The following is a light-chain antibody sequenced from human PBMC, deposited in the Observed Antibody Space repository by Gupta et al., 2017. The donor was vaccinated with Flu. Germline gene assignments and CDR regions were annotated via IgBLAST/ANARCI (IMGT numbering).Light chain of an antibody. Sequence: DIQMTQSPSSLSASVGDRVTITCRASQGISNYLGWFQQKPGKAPKSLIYAASSLRSGVPSRFSGSGSGTDFTLTISSLHPEDFATYYCQQENSYPITFGQGTQLEIK. CDR1: QGISNY. J-gene: IGKJ5*01. V-gene: IGKV1-16*01. CDR2: AAS. CDR3: QQENSYPIT.